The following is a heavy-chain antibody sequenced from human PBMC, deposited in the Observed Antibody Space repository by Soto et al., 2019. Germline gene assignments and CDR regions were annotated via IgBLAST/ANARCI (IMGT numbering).Heavy chain of an antibody. CDR3: ARGEVANWNAEVGY. J-gene: IGHJ4*02. D-gene: IGHD1-1*01. CDR2: IWYDGTKK. V-gene: IGHV3-33*01. CDR1: GFTFSSYG. Sequence: QVQLVESGGGVVQPGRSLRLSWAASGFTFSSYGMHWVRQAPGKGLEWVAVIWYDGTKKYYADSVKGRFTISRDKSKNTLYLQMTSLRAEDTPVYYCARGEVANWNAEVGYWGQGTLVTVSS.